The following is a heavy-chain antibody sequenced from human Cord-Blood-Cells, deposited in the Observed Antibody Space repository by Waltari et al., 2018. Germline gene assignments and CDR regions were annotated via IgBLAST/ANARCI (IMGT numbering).Heavy chain of an antibody. J-gene: IGHJ4*02. CDR1: GGSFSGYY. CDR3: ARGGAPNYYDSSGYYYR. Sequence: QVQLQQWGAGLLKPSETLSLTCAVYGGSFSGYYWSWIRQPPGKGLEWIGEINHSGSTTYHPSLKSRVTISVDTSKNQFSLKLSSVTAADTAVYYCARGGAPNYYDSSGYYYRWGQGTLVTVSS. D-gene: IGHD3-22*01. V-gene: IGHV4-34*01. CDR2: INHSGST.